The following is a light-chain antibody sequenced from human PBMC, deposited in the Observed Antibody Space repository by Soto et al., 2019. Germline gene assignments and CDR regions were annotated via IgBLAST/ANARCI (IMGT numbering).Light chain of an antibody. V-gene: IGLV1-47*02. CDR2: SND. CDR3: VAWDDSLSGLV. Sequence: QSVLTQPPSASGTPGQRVTISCSGRNANIGNNFVCWYQQLPGTAPKLLIYSNDQRPSGVPDRSSGSKSGTSASLAISGLRSEDEADYYCVAWDDSLSGLVFGTGTKVTVL. CDR1: NANIGNNF. J-gene: IGLJ1*01.